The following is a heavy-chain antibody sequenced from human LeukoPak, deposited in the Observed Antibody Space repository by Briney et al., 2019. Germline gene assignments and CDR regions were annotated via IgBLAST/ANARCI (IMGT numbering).Heavy chain of an antibody. J-gene: IGHJ6*02. CDR1: GYTFTGYY. V-gene: IGHV1-2*04. CDR2: INPNSGGT. Sequence: GASVKVSCKASGYTFTGYYMHWVRQAPGQGLEWMGWINPNSGGTNYAQKFQGWVTMTRDASISTAYMELSRLRSDDTAVYYCARVIMVRGVIGVPYGMDVWGQGTTVTVSS. CDR3: ARVIMVRGVIGVPYGMDV. D-gene: IGHD3-10*01.